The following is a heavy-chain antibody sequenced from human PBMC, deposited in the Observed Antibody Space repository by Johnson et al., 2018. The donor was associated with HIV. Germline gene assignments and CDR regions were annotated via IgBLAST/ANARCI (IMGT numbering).Heavy chain of an antibody. V-gene: IGHV3-30*18. D-gene: IGHD2-21*01. J-gene: IGHJ3*02. CDR3: AKERMGLAECGGDCWEDAFDI. CDR2: ISYDGSNK. Sequence: QVQLVESGGGVVQPGRSLRLSCAASGFTFSSYGMHWVRQAPGKGLEWVAVISYDGSNKYYADSVKGRFTISRDNSKNTLYLQMNSLRAEDTAVYYCAKERMGLAECGGDCWEDAFDIWGQGTMVTVSS. CDR1: GFTFSSYG.